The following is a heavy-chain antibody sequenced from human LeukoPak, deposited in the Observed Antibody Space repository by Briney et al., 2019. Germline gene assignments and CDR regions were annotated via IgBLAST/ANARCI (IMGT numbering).Heavy chain of an antibody. J-gene: IGHJ4*02. CDR2: IYYSGST. CDR1: GGSISSSSYY. CDR3: ARVQTDYYYDSSLVDY. D-gene: IGHD3-22*01. Sequence: SETLSLTCTVSGGSISSSSYYWGWIRQPPGKGLEWIGSIYYSGSTYYNPSLKSRVTISVDTSKNQFSLKLSSVTAADTAVYYCARVQTDYYYDSSLVDYWGQGTLVTVSS. V-gene: IGHV4-39*07.